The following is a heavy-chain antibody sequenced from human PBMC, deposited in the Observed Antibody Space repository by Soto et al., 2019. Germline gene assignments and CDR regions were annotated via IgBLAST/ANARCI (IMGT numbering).Heavy chain of an antibody. V-gene: IGHV4-31*03. CDR1: GDSIINGIYY. Sequence: QVQVQESGPGLVKPSQTLSLTCTVSGDSIINGIYYWTWIRQHPGKGLEWIGHVNYSGTIYYNPSLRSRVTMSVDTSKHQFSLELSSVTVADTAVYYCVRGADRYKCGFWGQGTLVTVSS. J-gene: IGHJ4*02. D-gene: IGHD2-21*02. CDR2: VNYSGTI. CDR3: VRGADRYKCGF.